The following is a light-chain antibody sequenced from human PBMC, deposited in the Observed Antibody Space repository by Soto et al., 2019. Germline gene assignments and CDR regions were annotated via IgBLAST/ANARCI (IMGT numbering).Light chain of an antibody. CDR1: SSDVGGYNF. Sequence: QSALTQPASVSGSPGQSITISCTGTSSDVGGYNFVSWYQQHPGKAPKFMIYGVTNRPSGVSNRFSGSKSGNTASLTISGLQAEDEADYYCGSYTNNSIHWVFGGGTKLTVL. V-gene: IGLV2-14*01. CDR2: GVT. CDR3: GSYTNNSIHWV. J-gene: IGLJ3*02.